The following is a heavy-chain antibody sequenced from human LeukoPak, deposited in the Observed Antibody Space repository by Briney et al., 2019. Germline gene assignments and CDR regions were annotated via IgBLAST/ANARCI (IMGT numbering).Heavy chain of an antibody. CDR1: GYSFTSYW. V-gene: IGHV5-51*01. J-gene: IGHJ4*02. CDR2: IYPGDSDT. D-gene: IGHD3-10*01. CDR3: ARVSSTAHYYGSGRLYYFDS. Sequence: GESLKISCKGSGYSFTSYWIGWVRQMPGKGLEWMGIIYPGDSDTRYSPSFQGQVTISADKSISTAYLQWSSLKASDTAMYYCARVSSTAHYYGSGRLYYFDSWGQGTLVTVSS.